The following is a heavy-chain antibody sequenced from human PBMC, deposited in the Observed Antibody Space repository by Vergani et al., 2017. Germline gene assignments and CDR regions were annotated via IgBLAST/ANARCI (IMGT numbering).Heavy chain of an antibody. D-gene: IGHD3-22*01. CDR1: GFTFSSYC. Sequence: QVQLVESGGGVVQPGRSLRLSCAASGFTFSSYCMHWVRQAPGKGLEWVAVIWYDGSNKYYADSVKGRFTISRDNSKNTLYLQMNSLRAEDTAVYYCARGFYDSSGYGPDYWGQGTLVTVSS. V-gene: IGHV3-33*01. CDR3: ARGFYDSSGYGPDY. J-gene: IGHJ4*02. CDR2: IWYDGSNK.